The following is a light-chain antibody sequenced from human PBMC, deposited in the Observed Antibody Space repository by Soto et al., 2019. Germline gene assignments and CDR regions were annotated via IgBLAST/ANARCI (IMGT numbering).Light chain of an antibody. CDR2: DTS. CDR1: QGIGDT. CDR3: QHFGSSLRT. V-gene: IGKV3-20*01. Sequence: EFVLTQSPGTLSLSPGEGATLSCRASQGIGDTLAWYQHKPGQTPRLLIYDTSTRATGIPDRFSGSGSGTDFTLTINSLEPEDFAVYYCQHFGSSLRTFGQGTKVDIK. J-gene: IGKJ1*01.